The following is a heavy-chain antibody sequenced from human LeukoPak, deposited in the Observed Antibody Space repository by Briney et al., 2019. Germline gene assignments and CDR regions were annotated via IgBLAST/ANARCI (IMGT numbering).Heavy chain of an antibody. V-gene: IGHV4-39*01. CDR2: IYYSGSS. CDR3: ARHAKYASSLYYPGGRFDP. Sequence: KPSETLSLTCTVSGGSISSNRYYWGWIRQPPGKGLEWIGSIYYSGSSYYKSSLKSRVTISVDTSKNQFSLKMSSVTAADTAVYYCARHAKYASSLYYPGGRFDPWGQGTLVTVSS. CDR1: GGSISSNRYY. J-gene: IGHJ5*02. D-gene: IGHD2-8*01.